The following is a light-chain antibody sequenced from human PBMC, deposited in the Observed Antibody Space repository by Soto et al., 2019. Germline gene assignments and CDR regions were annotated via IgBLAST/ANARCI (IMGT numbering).Light chain of an antibody. J-gene: IGKJ1*01. CDR2: GAS. V-gene: IGKV3-20*01. CDR1: QSVSSSY. CDR3: QQYGSSPWT. Sequence: EIGLTQSPGTLSLSPGERATLSCRASQSVSSSYLAWYQQKPGQAPRLLIYGASSRATGIPDRFSGSGSGTDVTLTISRLEPDDFAVYYCQQYGSSPWTFGQGTKVEIK.